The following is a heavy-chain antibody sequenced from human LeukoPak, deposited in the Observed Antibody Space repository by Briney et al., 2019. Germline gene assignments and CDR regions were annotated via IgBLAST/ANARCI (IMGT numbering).Heavy chain of an antibody. V-gene: IGHV3-53*01. CDR3: ARSTSYHFDS. J-gene: IGHJ4*02. D-gene: IGHD2-2*01. Sequence: PGGSLRLPWASSGFTVSTNYLSRVRRAPGKGLEWVSVIYAGGAAYYADYVKGRFTISRDTSNNTLILQMHSLGVEDTAVYYCARSTSYHFDSWGQGTLVTVSS. CDR1: GFTVSTNY. CDR2: IYAGGAA.